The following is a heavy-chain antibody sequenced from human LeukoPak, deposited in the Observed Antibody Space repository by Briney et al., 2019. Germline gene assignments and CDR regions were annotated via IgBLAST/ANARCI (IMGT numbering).Heavy chain of an antibody. Sequence: PGGSLRLSCAASGFTFSSYAMHWVRQAPGKGLEWVAVISYDGSNKYYADSVKGRFTISRDNSKNTLYLQMNSLRAEDTAVYYCARDKYSGSYLSWFDPWGQGTLVTVSS. CDR2: ISYDGSNK. CDR3: ARDKYSGSYLSWFDP. D-gene: IGHD1-26*01. J-gene: IGHJ5*02. V-gene: IGHV3-30-3*01. CDR1: GFTFSSYA.